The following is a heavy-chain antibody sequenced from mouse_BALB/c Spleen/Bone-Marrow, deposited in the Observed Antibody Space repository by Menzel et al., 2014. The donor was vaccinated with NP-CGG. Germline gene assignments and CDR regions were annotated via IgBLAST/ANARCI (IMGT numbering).Heavy chain of an antibody. D-gene: IGHD1-1*01. CDR1: GYTFTSYW. Sequence: VQLQQSGAELVKPGASVKMSCKASGYTFTSYWMHWVKQRPGQGLEWIGVIDPSDSYTSYNQKFKGKATLTVDTSSSTAYMQLSSLTSEDSAVYYYTRWGTTVVAYYAMDYWGQGTSVTVSS. J-gene: IGHJ4*01. CDR3: TRWGTTVVAYYAMDY. CDR2: IDPSDSYT. V-gene: IGHV1S127*01.